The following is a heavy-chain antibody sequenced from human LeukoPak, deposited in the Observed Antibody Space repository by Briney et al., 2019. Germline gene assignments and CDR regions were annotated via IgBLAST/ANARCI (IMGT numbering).Heavy chain of an antibody. Sequence: GGSLRLSCAASGFILNSNYMNWVRQAPGKGLEWVSSISSSSSYIYYADSVKGRFTISRDNAKNSLYLQMNSLRAEDTAVYYCARGSLDYYDSSGYSYWFDPWGQGTLVTVSS. J-gene: IGHJ5*02. CDR3: ARGSLDYYDSSGYSYWFDP. CDR1: GFILNSNY. CDR2: ISSSSSYI. D-gene: IGHD3-22*01. V-gene: IGHV3-21*01.